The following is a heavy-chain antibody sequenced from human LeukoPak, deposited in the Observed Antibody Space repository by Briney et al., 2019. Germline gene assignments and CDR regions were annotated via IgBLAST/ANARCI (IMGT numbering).Heavy chain of an antibody. CDR1: AFTFSDYS. CDR2: IDTSSSTM. CDR3: AREDDSWGPNNLDL. Sequence: GGSLRLSCGASAFTFSDYSMNWVRQAPGKGLEWISYIDTSSSTMYYADSVMGRFTISRDNAKESLYLQMNSLRDEDTAVYYCAREDDSWGPNNLDLWGQGTMVTVSS. V-gene: IGHV3-48*02. D-gene: IGHD7-27*01. J-gene: IGHJ3*01.